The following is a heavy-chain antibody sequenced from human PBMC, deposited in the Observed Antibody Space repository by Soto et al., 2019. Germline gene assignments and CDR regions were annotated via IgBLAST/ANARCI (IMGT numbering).Heavy chain of an antibody. J-gene: IGHJ6*02. CDR1: GGTFSSYT. D-gene: IGHD6-19*01. CDR2: IIPILGIA. CDR3: ARDIGTAVAYYYGMDV. Sequence: QVQLVQSGAEVKKPGSSVKVSCKASGGTFSSYTISWVRQAPGQGLEWMGRIIPILGIANYAQKFQGRVTITADKSTSTADMELSSLRSEDTAVYYCARDIGTAVAYYYGMDVWGQGTTVTVSS. V-gene: IGHV1-69*08.